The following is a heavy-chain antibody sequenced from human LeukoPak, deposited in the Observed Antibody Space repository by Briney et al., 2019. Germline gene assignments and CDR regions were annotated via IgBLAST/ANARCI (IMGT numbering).Heavy chain of an antibody. CDR3: AKVEDSSGYRYPDDAFDI. D-gene: IGHD3-22*01. Sequence: PGGSLRLSCAASGFTFSSYGMSWARQAPGKGLEWVSAISGSGGSTYYADSVKGRFTISRDNSKNTLYLQMNSLRAEDTAVYYCAKVEDSSGYRYPDDAFDIWGQGTMVTVSS. J-gene: IGHJ3*02. CDR2: ISGSGGST. V-gene: IGHV3-23*01. CDR1: GFTFSSYG.